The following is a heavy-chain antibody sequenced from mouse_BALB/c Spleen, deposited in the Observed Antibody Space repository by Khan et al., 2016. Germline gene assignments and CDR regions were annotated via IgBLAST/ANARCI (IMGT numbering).Heavy chain of an antibody. CDR1: GFTFSDYG. Sequence: EVELVESGGGLVQPGGSRKLSCAASGFTFSDYGMAWVRQAPGKGPEWVAFISNLAYSIYYADTVTGRFTISRENAKNTLYREMSSLRSEDTAMYYCARDYYGSSYWYFDVWGAGTTVTVSS. CDR3: ARDYYGSSYWYFDV. J-gene: IGHJ1*01. V-gene: IGHV5-15*02. D-gene: IGHD1-1*01. CDR2: ISNLAYSI.